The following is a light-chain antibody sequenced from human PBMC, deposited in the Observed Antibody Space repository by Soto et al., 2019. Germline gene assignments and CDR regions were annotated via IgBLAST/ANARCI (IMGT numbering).Light chain of an antibody. Sequence: QSVLTQPPSVSAAPGQKVTISCSGSSSNIGNNYISWYQQLPKTAPKLLIHDNNKRPSGIPDRFSGSKSGTSATLGITGLQTWYEADYYCGTWDSSLSAVVFGGGTKLTVL. CDR2: DNN. V-gene: IGLV1-51*01. CDR3: GTWDSSLSAVV. J-gene: IGLJ3*02. CDR1: SSNIGNNY.